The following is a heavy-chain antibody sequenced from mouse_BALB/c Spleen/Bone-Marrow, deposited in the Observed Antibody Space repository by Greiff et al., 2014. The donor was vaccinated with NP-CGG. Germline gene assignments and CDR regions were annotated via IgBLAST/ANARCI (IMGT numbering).Heavy chain of an antibody. J-gene: IGHJ3*01. CDR2: INPSTGYT. CDR3: ARRLNWDWFAY. CDR1: GYTFTSYW. Sequence: VQLQQSGAELAKPGASVKMSCKASGYTFTSYWMHWVKQRPGQGLEWIGYINPSTGYTDYNQKFKDKATLTADKSFSTAYMQLSSLTSEDSAVYYCARRLNWDWFAYWGQGTLVTVSA. D-gene: IGHD4-1*01. V-gene: IGHV1-7*01.